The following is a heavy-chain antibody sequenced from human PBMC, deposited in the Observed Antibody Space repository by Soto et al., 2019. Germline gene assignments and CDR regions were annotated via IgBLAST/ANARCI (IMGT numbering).Heavy chain of an antibody. J-gene: IGHJ6*02. CDR3: ARGGYYDTSGSRNYHYYGMNV. D-gene: IGHD3-9*01. V-gene: IGHV1-18*01. CDR2: ISAYDGYT. Sequence: QVQLVQSGAEVKKPGASVKVSCKASGYTFTSYGINWVRQAPGQGLEWLGWISAYDGYTTYAQILQGRVFMTTDTSTKTAYMELRSLRSDVTATYFCARGGYYDTSGSRNYHYYGMNVWGQGTTVTVSS. CDR1: GYTFTSYG.